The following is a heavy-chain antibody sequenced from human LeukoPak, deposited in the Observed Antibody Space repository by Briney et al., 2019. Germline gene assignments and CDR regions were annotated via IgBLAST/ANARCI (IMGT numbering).Heavy chain of an antibody. CDR1: GFTVSSNY. CDR3: ARIPYYYYYMDV. V-gene: IGHV3-53*01. J-gene: IGHJ6*03. CDR2: IYSGGST. D-gene: IGHD2-21*01. Sequence: GGSLRLSCAASGFTVSSNYMSWVRQAPGKGLEWVSVIYSGGSTYYADSVKGRFTISRDNSKNTLYLQMNSLRAEDTAVYYCARIPYYYYYMDVWGKGTTVTISS.